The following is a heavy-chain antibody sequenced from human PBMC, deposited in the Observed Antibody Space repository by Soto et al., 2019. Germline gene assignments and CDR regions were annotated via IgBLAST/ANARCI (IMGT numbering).Heavy chain of an antibody. Sequence: QVQLVQSGAEVKNPGASVKVSCKASGYTFTSYGISWVRQAPGQGLEWMGWISAYNGNTNYAQKLQGRVTMTTDTSTSTAYMELRSLSSDDTAVYYCARDLACFYYESSGSAPGVDYWGQGTLVTVSS. CDR3: ARDLACFYYESSGSAPGVDY. D-gene: IGHD3-22*01. CDR1: GYTFTSYG. CDR2: ISAYNGNT. J-gene: IGHJ4*02. V-gene: IGHV1-18*04.